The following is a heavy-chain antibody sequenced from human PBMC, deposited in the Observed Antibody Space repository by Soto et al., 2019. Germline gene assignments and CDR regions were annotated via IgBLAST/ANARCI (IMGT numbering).Heavy chain of an antibody. CDR3: ARGTNYGGNSDGGY. J-gene: IGHJ4*02. V-gene: IGHV3-30-3*01. CDR1: GFTFSSYA. CDR2: ISYDGSNK. Sequence: GSLRLSCAASGFTFSSYAMHWVRQAPGKGLEWVAVISYDGSNKYYADSVKGRFTISRDNSKNTLYVQMNSLRAEDTAVYYCARGTNYGGNSDGGYWGQGTLVTVSS. D-gene: IGHD4-17*01.